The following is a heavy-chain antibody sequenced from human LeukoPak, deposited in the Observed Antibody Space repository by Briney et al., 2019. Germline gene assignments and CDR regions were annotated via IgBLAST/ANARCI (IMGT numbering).Heavy chain of an antibody. CDR1: DYPITSDYY. Sequence: SETLSLTCAVSDYPITSDYYWVWIRQPPGQGLEWIGQIFHSGIAHYNPSLKSRVTMSVDTSRSQFSVNLNSVTAADTAVYYCGRAGFGTAYNRFYYYMDVWGKGTTVTVSS. CDR3: GRAGFGTAYNRFYYYMDV. D-gene: IGHD3-16*01. J-gene: IGHJ6*03. V-gene: IGHV4-38-2*01. CDR2: IFHSGIA.